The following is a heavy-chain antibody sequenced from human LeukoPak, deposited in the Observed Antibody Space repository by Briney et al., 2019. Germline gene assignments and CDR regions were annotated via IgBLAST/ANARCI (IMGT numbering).Heavy chain of an antibody. CDR1: GGSISSSSYY. Sequence: SETLSLTCTVSGGSISSSSYYWSWIRQPPGKGLEWIGYIYYSGSTNYNPSLKSRVTISVDTSKNQFSLKLSSVTAADTAVYYCAGSYDSSGYYFNYWGQGTLVTVSS. CDR2: IYYSGST. D-gene: IGHD3-22*01. CDR3: AGSYDSSGYYFNY. J-gene: IGHJ4*02. V-gene: IGHV4-61*01.